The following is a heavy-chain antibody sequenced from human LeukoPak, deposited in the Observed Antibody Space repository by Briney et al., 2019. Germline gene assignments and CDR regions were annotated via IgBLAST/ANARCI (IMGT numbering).Heavy chain of an antibody. Sequence: GGSLRLSCSASGFTFSSYAMSWVRRAPGKGLEWVSAISGSGGSTYYADSVKGRFTISRDNSKNTLYLQMNSLRAEDTAVYYCAKGTGAATDYYFDYWGQGTLVTVSS. CDR3: AKGTGAATDYYFDY. D-gene: IGHD1-26*01. CDR2: ISGSGGST. CDR1: GFTFSSYA. J-gene: IGHJ4*02. V-gene: IGHV3-23*01.